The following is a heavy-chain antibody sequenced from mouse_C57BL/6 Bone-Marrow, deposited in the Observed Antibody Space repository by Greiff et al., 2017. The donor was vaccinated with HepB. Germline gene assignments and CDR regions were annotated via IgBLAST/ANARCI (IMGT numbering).Heavy chain of an antibody. Sequence: EVMLVESGGGLVKPGGSLKLSCAASGFTFSDYGMHWVRQAPEKGLEWVAYISSGSSTIYYADTVKGRFTISRDNAKNTLCLQMTSLRSEDTARYYCARPYDGGPYYAMDYWGQGTSVTVSS. V-gene: IGHV5-17*01. CDR1: GFTFSDYG. CDR3: ARPYDGGPYYAMDY. J-gene: IGHJ4*01. CDR2: ISSGSSTI. D-gene: IGHD2-12*01.